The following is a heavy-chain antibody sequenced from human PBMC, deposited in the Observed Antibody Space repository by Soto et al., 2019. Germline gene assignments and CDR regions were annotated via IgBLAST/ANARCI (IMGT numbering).Heavy chain of an antibody. CDR3: ARASWYCSGGSCYYSWYYFDY. V-gene: IGHV1-3*01. CDR1: GYTFTSYA. Sequence: ASVKVSCKASGYTFTSYAMHWVRQAPGQRLEWMGWINAGNGNTKYSQKFQGRVTITRDTSASTAYMELSSLRSEDTAVYYCARASWYCSGGSCYYSWYYFDYWGQGTLVTVSS. CDR2: INAGNGNT. D-gene: IGHD2-15*01. J-gene: IGHJ4*02.